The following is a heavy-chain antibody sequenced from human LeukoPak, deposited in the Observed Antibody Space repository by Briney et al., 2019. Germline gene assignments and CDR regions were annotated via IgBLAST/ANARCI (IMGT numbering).Heavy chain of an antibody. D-gene: IGHD6-19*01. CDR3: ARIHGYSTGWYYFDY. CDR2: ISADATTI. CDR1: GFTFSDYY. V-gene: IGHV3-11*01. Sequence: GGSLRLSCAASGFTFSDYYMSWIRQAPGKGLEWVSYISADATTIYQADSVKGRFTISRDNAKNSLYLQMNSLPAQDTAVYYCARIHGYSTGWYYFDYWGQGTLVTVSS. J-gene: IGHJ4*02.